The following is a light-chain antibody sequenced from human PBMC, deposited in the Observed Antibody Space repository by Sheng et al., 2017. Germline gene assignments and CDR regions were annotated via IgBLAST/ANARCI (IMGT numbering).Light chain of an antibody. Sequence: DIQLTQSPSTLSASVGDRVTITCRASQSISNWLAWYQQKPGKAPKLLIYKASSLKSGVPSRFSGSGSGTEFTLTINSLQPDDFATYYCQQYNSYLYTFGQGTKLEIK. CDR1: QSISNW. CDR2: KAS. V-gene: IGKV1-5*03. J-gene: IGKJ2*01. CDR3: QQYNSYLYT.